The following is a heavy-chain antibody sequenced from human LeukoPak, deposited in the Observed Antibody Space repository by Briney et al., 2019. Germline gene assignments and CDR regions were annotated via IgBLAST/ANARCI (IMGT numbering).Heavy chain of an antibody. Sequence: GGSLRLSRAASGFTVSSNYMSWVRQAPGKGLEWVSAISGSGGSTYYADSVKGRFTISRDNSKNTLYLQMNSLRAEDTAVYYCAKDQLGDTAMVTVYDYWGQGTLVTVSS. J-gene: IGHJ4*02. D-gene: IGHD5-18*01. CDR1: GFTVSSNY. CDR2: ISGSGGST. V-gene: IGHV3-23*01. CDR3: AKDQLGDTAMVTVYDY.